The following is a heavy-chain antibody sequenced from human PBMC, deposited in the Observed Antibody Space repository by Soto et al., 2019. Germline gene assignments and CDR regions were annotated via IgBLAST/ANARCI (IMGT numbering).Heavy chain of an antibody. J-gene: IGHJ3*02. CDR2: IYYSGST. Sequence: PSETLSLTSSVSGGSISSDGYYLSWIRQHPGKGLEWIGYIYYSGSTFYNPSLKSRVTISLDTSKNQFSLKLSSVTAADTAVYYCARDVMVRGVIMKTTLAFDIWGQGTMVTVS. D-gene: IGHD3-10*01. V-gene: IGHV4-31*03. CDR3: ARDVMVRGVIMKTTLAFDI. CDR1: GGSISSDGYY.